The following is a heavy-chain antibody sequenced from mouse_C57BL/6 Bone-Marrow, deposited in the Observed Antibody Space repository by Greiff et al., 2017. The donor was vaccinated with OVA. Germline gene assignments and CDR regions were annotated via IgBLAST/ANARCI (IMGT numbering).Heavy chain of an antibody. CDR2: INPSTGGT. Sequence: VQLQQSGPELVKPGASVKISCKASGYSFTGYYMNWVKQSPEKSLEWIGEINPSTGGTTYNQKFKAKATLTVDKSSSTAYMQLKSLTSEDSAVYYGARIPLYYYGSSYWYFDVWGTGTTVTVSS. D-gene: IGHD1-1*01. J-gene: IGHJ1*03. CDR1: GYSFTGYY. CDR3: ARIPLYYYGSSYWYFDV. V-gene: IGHV1-42*01.